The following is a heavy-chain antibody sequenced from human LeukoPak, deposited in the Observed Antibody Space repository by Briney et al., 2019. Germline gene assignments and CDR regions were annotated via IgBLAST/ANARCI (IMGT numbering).Heavy chain of an antibody. J-gene: IGHJ4*02. Sequence: SETLSLTCAVSGDSIGSNKWWTWVRQPPGKGLEWIGEIHHSGRLNYSPSLKSRVTISVDKSKNHFSLNLNSITPADTAIYYCARGGDWKFDYWGQGALVTVSS. CDR2: IHHSGRL. CDR3: ARGGDWKFDY. V-gene: IGHV4-4*02. D-gene: IGHD1-1*01. CDR1: GDSIGSNKW.